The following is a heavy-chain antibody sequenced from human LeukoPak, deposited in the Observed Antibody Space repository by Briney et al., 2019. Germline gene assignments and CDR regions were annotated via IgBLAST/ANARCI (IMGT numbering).Heavy chain of an antibody. CDR3: ARGDDYVWGSYRD. J-gene: IGHJ4*02. CDR2: IYYSGST. CDR1: GGSISSHY. V-gene: IGHV4-59*11. D-gene: IGHD3-16*02. Sequence: SETLSLTCTVSGGSISSHYWSWIRQPPGKGLEWIGYIYYSGSTNYNPSLKSRVTISVDTSKNQFSLKLSSVTAADTAVYYCARGDDYVWGSYRDWGQGTLVTVSS.